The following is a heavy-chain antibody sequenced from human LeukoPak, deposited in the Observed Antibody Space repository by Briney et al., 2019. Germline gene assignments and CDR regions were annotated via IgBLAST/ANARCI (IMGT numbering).Heavy chain of an antibody. CDR2: ISSSSSYI. V-gene: IGHV3-21*01. D-gene: IGHD2-2*02. CDR1: GFPIGDYA. CDR3: ARGERSIVVVPAAILEYYYYYYYMDV. J-gene: IGHJ6*03. Sequence: GGSLRLSCTSSGFPIGDYAMSWFRQAPGKGLEWVSSISSSSSYIYYADSVKGRFTISRDNAKNSLYLQMNSLRAEDTAVYYCARGERSIVVVPAAILEYYYYYYYMDVWGKGTTVTVSS.